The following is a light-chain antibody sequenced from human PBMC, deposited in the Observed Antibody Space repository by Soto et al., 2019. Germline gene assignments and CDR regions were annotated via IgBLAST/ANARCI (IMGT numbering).Light chain of an antibody. Sequence: PSSLSASVGDRVTITCRASQSISSYLNWYQQKPGKAPKLLIYAASSLQSGVPSRFSGSGSGTDFTLTISSLQPEDFATYYCQQSYSTLFTFGQGTRLEIK. CDR3: QQSYSTLFT. CDR1: QSISSY. V-gene: IGKV1-39*01. CDR2: AAS. J-gene: IGKJ5*01.